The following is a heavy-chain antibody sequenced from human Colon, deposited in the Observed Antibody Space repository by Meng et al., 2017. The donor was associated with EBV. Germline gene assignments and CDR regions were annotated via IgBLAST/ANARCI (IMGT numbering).Heavy chain of an antibody. J-gene: IGHJ4*02. V-gene: IGHV4-4*02. CDR3: ARGNAYNAPSFDY. CDR2: IYHGGNT. D-gene: IGHD5-24*01. Sequence: GQLQESGPGLVEPSGTLSLTCAVSGASISSNNWWSWVRQPPGKGLEWIGEIYHGGNTNYNPSLKSRVTISVDRSNDQFSLSLSSVTAADTAVHYCARGNAYNAPSFDYWGQGTLVTVSS. CDR1: GASISSNNW.